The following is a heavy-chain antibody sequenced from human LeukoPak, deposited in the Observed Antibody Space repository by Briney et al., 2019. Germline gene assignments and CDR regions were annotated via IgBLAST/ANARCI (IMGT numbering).Heavy chain of an antibody. CDR2: IYHSGST. V-gene: IGHV4-4*02. CDR3: ARNKASDGDYGYYYYMDV. J-gene: IGHJ6*03. CDR1: GGSISSSNW. Sequence: SETLSLTCAVSGGSISSSNWWSWVRQPPGKGLEWIGEIYHSGSTNYNPSLKGRVTISVDKSKNQFSLKLSSVTAADTAVYYCARNKASDGDYGYYYYMDVWGKGTTVTVSS. D-gene: IGHD4-17*01.